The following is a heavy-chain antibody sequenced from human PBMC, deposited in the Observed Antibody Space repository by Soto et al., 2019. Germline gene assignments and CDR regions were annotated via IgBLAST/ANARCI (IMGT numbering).Heavy chain of an antibody. CDR1: GGSISSGGYS. Sequence: QLQLQESGSGLVKPSQTLSLTCAVSGGSISSGGYSWSWIRQPPGKGLEWIGYIYHSGSTYYNPSLTSRVTISVDRSKNQFSLKLSSVTAADTAVYYCARDIADCSGGSCYSGWFDPWGQGTLVTVSS. CDR2: IYHSGST. CDR3: ARDIADCSGGSCYSGWFDP. V-gene: IGHV4-30-2*01. J-gene: IGHJ5*02. D-gene: IGHD2-15*01.